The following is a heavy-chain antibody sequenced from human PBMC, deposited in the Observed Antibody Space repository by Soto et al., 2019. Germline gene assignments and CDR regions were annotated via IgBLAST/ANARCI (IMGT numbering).Heavy chain of an antibody. CDR2: MNPNSGNT. J-gene: IGHJ6*03. V-gene: IGHV1-8*01. CDR3: ARGKGYPYYYYYYMDV. CDR1: GYTFTSYD. D-gene: IGHD6-13*01. Sequence: VSVKVSCKASGYTFTSYDINWVRQATGQGLEWMGWMNPNSGNTGYAQKFQGRVTMTRNTSISTAYMELSSLRSEDTAVYYCARGKGYPYYYYYYMDVWGKGTTVTVSS.